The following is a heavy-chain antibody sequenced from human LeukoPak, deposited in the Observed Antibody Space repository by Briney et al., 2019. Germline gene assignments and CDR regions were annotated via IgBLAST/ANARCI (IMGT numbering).Heavy chain of an antibody. Sequence: GGSLRLSCAASGFTFSDYYMSWIRQAPGKGLEWVSYISSSGSTIYYADSVKGRFTISRDNAKNSLYLQMNSLRAEDTAVYYCARDCSGSRCYPPAWGFDPWGQGTLVTVSS. CDR3: ARDCSGSRCYPPAWGFDP. CDR1: GFTFSDYY. V-gene: IGHV3-11*01. J-gene: IGHJ5*02. D-gene: IGHD2-15*01. CDR2: ISSSGSTI.